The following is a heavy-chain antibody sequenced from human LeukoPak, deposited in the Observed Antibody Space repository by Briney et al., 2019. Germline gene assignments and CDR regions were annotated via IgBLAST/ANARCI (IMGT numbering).Heavy chain of an antibody. V-gene: IGHV3-74*03. Sequence: GGSLRLSCAGSGFNFTGYWMHWVRQAPGKGLEWISRLYSDGRSLTYADSVMGRFTISRDNAKNMLYLQMNSLRAEDTAVYYCARSSRELGGYAPWELMPPFDYWGQGTLVTVSS. D-gene: IGHD1-7*01. CDR1: GFNFTGYW. CDR3: ARSSRELGGYAPWELMPPFDY. CDR2: LYSDGRSL. J-gene: IGHJ4*02.